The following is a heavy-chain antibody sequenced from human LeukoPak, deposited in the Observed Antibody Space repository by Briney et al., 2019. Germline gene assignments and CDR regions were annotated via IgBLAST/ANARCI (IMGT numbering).Heavy chain of an antibody. CDR1: GFSLSSYW. CDR2: IKQDESEK. V-gene: IGHV3-7*03. D-gene: IGHD1-26*01. J-gene: IGHJ4*02. CDR3: ATYSGAHHKTFDD. Sequence: GGSLRLSCAASGFSLSSYWVSWVRQAPGKGLEWVANIKQDESEKDYVDSVKGRFTISRDNAKNSMYLQMSSLRAEDTAVYYCATYSGAHHKTFDDWGQGTLVTVSS.